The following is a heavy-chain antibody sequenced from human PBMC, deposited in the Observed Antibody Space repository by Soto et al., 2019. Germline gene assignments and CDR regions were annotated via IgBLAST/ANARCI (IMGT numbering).Heavy chain of an antibody. Sequence: GASVKVSCKASGYSFTSYAIHWVRQALGQRLEWMGWINTGSANTRYSQKFQGRVTITSDTSATTAHMELSSLRSEDTAVYYCAIHNRQSQYTELPDYWGQGTLVTVSS. CDR3: AIHNRQSQYTELPDY. J-gene: IGHJ4*02. CDR2: INTGSANT. V-gene: IGHV1-3*04. D-gene: IGHD1-1*01. CDR1: GYSFTSYA.